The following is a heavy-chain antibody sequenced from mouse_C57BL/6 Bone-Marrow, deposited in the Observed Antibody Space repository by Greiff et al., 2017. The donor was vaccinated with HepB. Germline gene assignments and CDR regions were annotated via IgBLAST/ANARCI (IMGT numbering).Heavy chain of an antibody. J-gene: IGHJ2*01. D-gene: IGHD4-1*01. CDR2: IDPENGDT. CDR1: GFNIKDDY. CDR3: TPGYYFDY. V-gene: IGHV14-4*01. Sequence: VQLQQSGAELVRPGASVKLSCTASGFNIKDDYMHWVKQRPEQGLEWIGWIDPENGDTEYASKFQGKATITADTSSNTAYLQLSSLTSEDTAVYYCTPGYYFDYWGQGTTLTVSS.